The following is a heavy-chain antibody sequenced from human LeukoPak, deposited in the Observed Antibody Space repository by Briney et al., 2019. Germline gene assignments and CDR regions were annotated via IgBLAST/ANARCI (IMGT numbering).Heavy chain of an antibody. V-gene: IGHV4-39*07. CDR3: ARGLARYSSGWYKGLFDY. D-gene: IGHD6-19*01. Sequence: PSETLSLTCTVSGGSISSSSYYWGWIRQPPGKGLEWIGSIYYSGSTYYNPSLKSRVTISVDTSKNQFSLKLSSVTAADTAVYYCARGLARYSSGWYKGLFDYWGQGTLVTVSS. CDR1: GGSISSSSYY. J-gene: IGHJ4*02. CDR2: IYYSGST.